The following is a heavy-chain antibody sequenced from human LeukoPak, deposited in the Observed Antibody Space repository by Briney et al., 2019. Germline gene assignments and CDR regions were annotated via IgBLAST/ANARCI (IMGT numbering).Heavy chain of an antibody. Sequence: GGSLRLSCAASGFTFSSYAMSWVRQAPGKGLEWVSAISGSGGSTYYADSVKGRFTISRDNSKNTLYLQMNSLRAEDTAVYYCAKGKGYYGSGPYYFDYWGQGTLVTVSS. J-gene: IGHJ4*02. CDR3: AKGKGYYGSGPYYFDY. CDR1: GFTFSSYA. V-gene: IGHV3-23*01. D-gene: IGHD3-10*01. CDR2: ISGSGGST.